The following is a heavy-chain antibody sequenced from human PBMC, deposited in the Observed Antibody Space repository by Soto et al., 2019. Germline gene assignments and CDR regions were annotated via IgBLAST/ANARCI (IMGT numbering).Heavy chain of an antibody. D-gene: IGHD5-12*01. CDR1: GGTFSSYA. CDR2: IIPIFGTA. CDR3: ARGRDGYNLGHYYYGMGV. J-gene: IGHJ6*02. Sequence: GASVKVSCKASGGTFSSYAISWVRQAPGQGLEWMGGIIPIFGTANYAQKFQGRVTITADKSTSTAYMELSSLRSEDTAVYYCARGRDGYNLGHYYYGMGVWGQGTTVTVSS. V-gene: IGHV1-69*06.